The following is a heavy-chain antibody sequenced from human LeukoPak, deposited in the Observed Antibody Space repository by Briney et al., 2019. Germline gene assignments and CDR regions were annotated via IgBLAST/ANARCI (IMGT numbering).Heavy chain of an antibody. J-gene: IGHJ5*02. CDR1: GGTFSSYG. V-gene: IGHV1-69*04. Sequence: SVKVSCKASGGTFSSYGINWVRQAPGQGLEWMGRIIPILGITDYAQKFQGRVTITADKSTSTAYMDLSSLRSEDTAVYYCARSGGSGDNNWFDPWGQRTLVTVSS. CDR2: IIPILGIT. CDR3: ARSGGSGDNNWFDP. D-gene: IGHD3-10*01.